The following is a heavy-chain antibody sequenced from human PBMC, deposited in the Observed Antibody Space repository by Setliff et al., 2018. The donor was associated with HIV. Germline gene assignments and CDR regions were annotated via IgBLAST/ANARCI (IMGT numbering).Heavy chain of an antibody. CDR3: ARVSSDAFDI. J-gene: IGHJ3*02. Sequence: SETLSLTCTVSGVSVRSGSYYWSWIRQPPGKGLEWIGYLYYTDNTNYNPSLKSRVTISVGTSKNQFSLKLSSVTVADTAGYYCARVSSDAFDIWGQGTVVTVSS. D-gene: IGHD6-6*01. CDR2: LYYTDNT. V-gene: IGHV4-61*01. CDR1: GVSVRSGSYY.